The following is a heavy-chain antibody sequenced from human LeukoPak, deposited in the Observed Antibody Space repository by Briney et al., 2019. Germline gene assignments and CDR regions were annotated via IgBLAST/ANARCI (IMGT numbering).Heavy chain of an antibody. CDR1: GGSISSYY. D-gene: IGHD6-13*01. Sequence: SETLSLTCTVSGGSISSYYWSWIRQPPGKGLEWIGYIYYSGSTNYNPSLKSRVTISVDTSKNQFSLKLSSVTAADTAVYYCAGIAAAGSSWGQGTLVTVSS. J-gene: IGHJ5*02. CDR2: IYYSGST. CDR3: AGIAAAGSS. V-gene: IGHV4-59*08.